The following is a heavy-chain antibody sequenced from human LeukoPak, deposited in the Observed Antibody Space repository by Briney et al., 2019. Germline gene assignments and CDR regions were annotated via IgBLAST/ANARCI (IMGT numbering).Heavy chain of an antibody. CDR1: GGTFSSYA. CDR2: IIPILGIA. Sequence: GASVKVSCKASGGTFSSYAISWVRQAPGQGLEWMGRIIPILGIANYAQKFQGRVTITADKSTSTAYMELSSLRSEDTAVYYCARDPPHYDSSGYLFDPWGQGTLVTVSS. V-gene: IGHV1-69*04. CDR3: ARDPPHYDSSGYLFDP. J-gene: IGHJ5*02. D-gene: IGHD3-22*01.